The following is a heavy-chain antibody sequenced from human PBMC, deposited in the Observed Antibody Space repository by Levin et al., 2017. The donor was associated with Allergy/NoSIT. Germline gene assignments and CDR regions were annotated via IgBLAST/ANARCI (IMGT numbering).Heavy chain of an antibody. D-gene: IGHD1-26*01. CDR1: GFTFSSYG. J-gene: IGHJ4*02. CDR2: ISYDGSNK. V-gene: IGHV3-30*18. CDR3: AKGTGWEPTAVVDY. Sequence: GGSLRLSCAASGFTFSSYGMHWVRQAPGKGLEWVAVISYDGSNKYYADSVKGRFTISRDNSKNTLYLQMNSLRAEDTAVYYCAKGTGWEPTAVVDYWGQGTLVTVSS.